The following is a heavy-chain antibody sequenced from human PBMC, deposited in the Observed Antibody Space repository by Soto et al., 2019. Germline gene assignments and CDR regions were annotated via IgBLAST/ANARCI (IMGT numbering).Heavy chain of an antibody. CDR1: GYTFTSYA. CDR3: ARGGGYDFWSGFRYYYYGMDV. CDR2: INAGNGNT. D-gene: IGHD3-3*01. Sequence: QVQLVQSGAEVKKPGASVKVSCKASGYTFTSYAMHWVRQAPGQRLEGMGWINAGNGNTKYSQKFQGRVTITRDTSASTAYMELSSLRSEDTAVYYCARGGGYDFWSGFRYYYYGMDVWGQGTTVTVCS. J-gene: IGHJ6*02. V-gene: IGHV1-3*01.